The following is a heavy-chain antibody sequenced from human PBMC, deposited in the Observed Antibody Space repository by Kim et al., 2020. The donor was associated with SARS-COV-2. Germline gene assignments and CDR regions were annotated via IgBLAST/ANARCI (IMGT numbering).Heavy chain of an antibody. D-gene: IGHD2-2*01. CDR2: MNPNSGNT. Sequence: ASVKVSCKASGYTFTSYDINWVRQATGQGLEWMGWMNPNSGNTGYAQKFQGRVTMTRNTSISTAYMELSSLRSEDTAVYYCARAGCSSTSCLGSLGVWGQGTTVTVSS. CDR3: ARAGCSSTSCLGSLGV. J-gene: IGHJ6*02. V-gene: IGHV1-8*01. CDR1: GYTFTSYD.